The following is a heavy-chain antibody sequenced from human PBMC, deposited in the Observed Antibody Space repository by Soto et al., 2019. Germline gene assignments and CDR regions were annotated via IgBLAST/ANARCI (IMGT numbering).Heavy chain of an antibody. CDR1: GVSISNFY. CDR3: ARTVLGPDLLADSFVDYYYYMDV. Sequence: SETLSLTCTVSGVSISNFYWSLIRTPPGKGLEWIGYVYYTGSTSYNPSLKRRVTFSADSSRGQFSLRLNSVTAADTAVYYCARTVLGPDLLADSFVDYYYYMDVWGQGTTVTVSS. V-gene: IGHV4-59*08. CDR2: VYYTGST. D-gene: IGHD3-9*01. J-gene: IGHJ6*03.